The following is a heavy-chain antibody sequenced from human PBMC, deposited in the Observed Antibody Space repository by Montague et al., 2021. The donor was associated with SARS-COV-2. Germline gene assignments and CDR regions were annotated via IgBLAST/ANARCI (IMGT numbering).Heavy chain of an antibody. CDR1: HYSISSGYY. J-gene: IGHJ6*02. CDR3: ARGTTVTTFYYYYYGMDV. V-gene: IGHV4-38-2*02. D-gene: IGHD4-17*01. Sequence: SETLSLTCTVSHYSISSGYYWGWIRQPPGKGLEWIGSIYHSGSTXXNPXXXSRVTISVDTSKNQFSLKLSSVTAADTAVYYCARGTTVTTFYYYYYGMDVWGQGTTVTVSS. CDR2: IYHSGST.